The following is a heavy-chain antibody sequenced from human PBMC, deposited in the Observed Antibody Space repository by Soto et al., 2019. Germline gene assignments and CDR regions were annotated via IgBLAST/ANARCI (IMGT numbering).Heavy chain of an antibody. CDR3: ARKLMDDDILAGDYMADYFDY. J-gene: IGHJ4*02. CDR2: INAGNGNT. V-gene: IGHV1-3*01. CDR1: GYTFTSYA. D-gene: IGHD3-9*01. Sequence: QVQLVQSGAEVKKPGASVKVSCKASGYTFTSYAMHWVRQAPGQRREWMGWINAGNGNTKYSQKFQGRVTITRDTSASRAYMERSSRRSEGTAVYYCARKLMDDDILAGDYMADYFDYWGQGTLVTVSS.